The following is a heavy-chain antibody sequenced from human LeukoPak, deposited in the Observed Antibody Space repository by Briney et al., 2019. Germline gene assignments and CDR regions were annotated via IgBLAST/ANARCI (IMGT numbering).Heavy chain of an antibody. CDR2: ISSSGSTI. CDR1: GFTFSDYY. V-gene: IGHV3-11*01. Sequence: PGGSLRLSCAASGFTFSDYYMSWIRQAPGKGLEWVSYISSSGSTIYYADSVKGRFTISRDNAKNSLYLQMNSLGAEDTAVYYCARWGRYYDILTGYQLDYWGQGTLVTVSS. J-gene: IGHJ4*02. CDR3: ARWGRYYDILTGYQLDY. D-gene: IGHD3-9*01.